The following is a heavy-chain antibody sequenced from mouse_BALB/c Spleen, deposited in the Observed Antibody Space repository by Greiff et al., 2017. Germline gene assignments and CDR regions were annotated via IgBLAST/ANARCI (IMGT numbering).Heavy chain of an antibody. CDR1: GFTITDYY. V-gene: IGHV14-3*02. D-gene: IGHD2-4*01. CDR2: INPKNGST. Sequence: EVQLQQSGPELVKPGASVKISCTASGFTITDYYMHWVKQRPGQGLEWIGKINPKNGSTNYDQKFQGKATLTADNSSSTAYLQLRSLTSEDTAVYYCGSAGDYAFAYWGQGTLVTVSA. J-gene: IGHJ3*01. CDR3: GSAGDYAFAY.